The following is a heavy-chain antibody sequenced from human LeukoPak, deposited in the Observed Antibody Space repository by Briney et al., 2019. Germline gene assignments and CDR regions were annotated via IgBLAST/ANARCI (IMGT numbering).Heavy chain of an antibody. V-gene: IGHV3-23*01. CDR2: ISGRGGTT. CDR1: GFTFTTYA. J-gene: IGHJ4*02. D-gene: IGHD3-22*01. CDR3: AKVRGAVAITFLDY. Sequence: GGSLRLSCAASGFTFTTYAMSWVRQTPGKGLEWVSAISGRGGTTYYADSVKGRFTISRDNSKNTLSLQMNSLRAEDTAVYYCAKVRGAVAITFLDYWGQGTLVTVSS.